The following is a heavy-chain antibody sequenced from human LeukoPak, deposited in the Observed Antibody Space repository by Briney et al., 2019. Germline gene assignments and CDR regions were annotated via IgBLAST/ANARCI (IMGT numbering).Heavy chain of an antibody. CDR2: ITSSSSDI. Sequence: PGGSLRLSCAASGFTISSYSMNWVRQAPGKGLEWISYITSSSSDISYADSVKGRFTISRDNAKNSLYLQMNSLRDEDTAVYYCARDRNWGFDYWGQGTLLTVSS. D-gene: IGHD7-27*01. J-gene: IGHJ4*02. V-gene: IGHV3-48*02. CDR3: ARDRNWGFDY. CDR1: GFTISSYS.